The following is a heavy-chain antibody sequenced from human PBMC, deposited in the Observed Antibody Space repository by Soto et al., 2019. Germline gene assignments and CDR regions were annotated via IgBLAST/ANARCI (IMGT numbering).Heavy chain of an antibody. Sequence: EVQLVESGGGLVQPGGSLRLSCAASGLIFSDYHMDWVRQAPGKGLEWVGRIRRKANSYTTEYAASVKGRFTISRDDSKNSRYLQKNSLKSEDTAVYYCAKLGGWSGGSSGMDVWGQGTTVTVSS. CDR3: AKLGGWSGGSSGMDV. CDR1: GLIFSDYH. V-gene: IGHV3-72*01. D-gene: IGHD6-19*01. CDR2: IRRKANSYTT. J-gene: IGHJ6*02.